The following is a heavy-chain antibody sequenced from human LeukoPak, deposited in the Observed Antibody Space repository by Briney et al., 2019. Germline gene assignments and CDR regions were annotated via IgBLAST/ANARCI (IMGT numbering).Heavy chain of an antibody. Sequence: GGSLRLSCAASGFTVSSNNMSWVRQAPGKGLEWVSAISGSSGSTYYADSVKGRFTISRDNSKNTLYLQMNSLRAEDTAVYYCAKEFYYGSGSYYPTFDYGGQGTLVTVS. V-gene: IGHV3-23*01. D-gene: IGHD3-10*01. CDR2: ISGSSGST. CDR1: GFTVSSNN. CDR3: AKEFYYGSGSYYPTFDY. J-gene: IGHJ4*02.